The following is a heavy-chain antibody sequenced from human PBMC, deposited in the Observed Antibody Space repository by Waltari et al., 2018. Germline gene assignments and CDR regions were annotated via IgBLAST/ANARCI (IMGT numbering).Heavy chain of an antibody. CDR2: INPNSGGT. Sequence: QVQLVQSGAEVRKPGASVKVSCKASGFTFSDYYMHWVRQAPGQGLEWMGWINPNSGGTNYAQKFQDRFTRTRDTSISTAYMELSRLRSDDTAVYYCARSSYYYDSSGRTPFDIWGQGTMVTVSS. V-gene: IGHV1-2*02. CDR3: ARSSYYYDSSGRTPFDI. D-gene: IGHD3-22*01. CDR1: GFTFSDYY. J-gene: IGHJ3*02.